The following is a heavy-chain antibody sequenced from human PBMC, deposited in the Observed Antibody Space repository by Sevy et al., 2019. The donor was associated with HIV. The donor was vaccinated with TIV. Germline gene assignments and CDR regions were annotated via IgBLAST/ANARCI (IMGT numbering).Heavy chain of an antibody. CDR1: GFTFSNYA. CDR2: VSISGPNT. CDR3: AKEWTQLSDWYGELDY. Sequence: GGSLRLSCAASGFTFSNYAMSWVRQAPGKGLEWVSSVSISGPNTYYADSVKGRFTISRDNSKNTMYLQMNSLRAEDTAVYYCAKEWTQLSDWYGELDYWGQGSLVTVS. V-gene: IGHV3-23*01. D-gene: IGHD6-19*01. J-gene: IGHJ4*02.